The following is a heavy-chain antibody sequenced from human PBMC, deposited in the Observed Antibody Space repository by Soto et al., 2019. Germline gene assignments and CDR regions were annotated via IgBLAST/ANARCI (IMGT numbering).Heavy chain of an antibody. V-gene: IGHV1-18*01. CDR1: GYTFTSYG. Sequence: ASVKVSCKASGYTFTSYGISWVRKAPGQGLEWMGWISAYNGNTNYAQKLQGRVTMTTDTSTSTAYMELRSLRSDDTAVYYCASGENDSSGYYAFDIWGQGTMVTVSS. J-gene: IGHJ3*02. CDR3: ASGENDSSGYYAFDI. CDR2: ISAYNGNT. D-gene: IGHD3-22*01.